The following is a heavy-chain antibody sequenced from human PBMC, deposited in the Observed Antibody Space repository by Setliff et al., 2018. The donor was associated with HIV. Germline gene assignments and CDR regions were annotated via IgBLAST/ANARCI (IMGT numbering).Heavy chain of an antibody. J-gene: IGHJ4*02. Sequence: SVKVSCKASGYLFTGYYMHWVRQAPGQGLEWMGGIIPTFGTSNYAQKFQGRVTITADESMTTAYMELSGLKYEDTAVYYCARDGLLVAGIRFDYWGQGTLVTVSS. D-gene: IGHD6-19*01. V-gene: IGHV1-69*13. CDR2: IIPTFGTS. CDR1: GYLFTGYY. CDR3: ARDGLLVAGIRFDY.